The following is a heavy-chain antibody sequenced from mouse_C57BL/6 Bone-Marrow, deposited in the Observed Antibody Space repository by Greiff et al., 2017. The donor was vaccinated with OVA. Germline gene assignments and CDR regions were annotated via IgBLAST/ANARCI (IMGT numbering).Heavy chain of an antibody. CDR1: GFTFSDYY. V-gene: IGHV5-12*01. Sequence: DVMLVESGGGLVQPGGSLKLSCAASGFTFSDYYMYWVRQTPEKRLEWVAYISNGGGSTYYPDTVKGRFTISRDNAKNTLYLQMSRLKSEDTAMYYCAREYVYWGQGTLVTVSA. CDR3: AREYVY. CDR2: ISNGGGST. D-gene: IGHD5-2*01. J-gene: IGHJ3*01.